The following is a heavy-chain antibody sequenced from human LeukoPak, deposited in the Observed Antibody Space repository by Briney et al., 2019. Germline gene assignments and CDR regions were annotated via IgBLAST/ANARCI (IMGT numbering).Heavy chain of an antibody. Sequence: SETLSLTCAVYGGSFSGYYWSWIRQPPGKGLEWIGEINHSGSTNYNPSLKSRVTISVDTSKNQFSLKLSSVTAADTAVYYCARANNWNYPYYFDSWGQGTLVIVSS. J-gene: IGHJ4*02. V-gene: IGHV4-34*01. D-gene: IGHD1-7*01. CDR3: ARANNWNYPYYFDS. CDR1: GGSFSGYY. CDR2: INHSGST.